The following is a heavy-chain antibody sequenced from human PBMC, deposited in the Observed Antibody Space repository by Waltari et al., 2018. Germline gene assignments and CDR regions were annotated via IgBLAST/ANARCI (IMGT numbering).Heavy chain of an antibody. D-gene: IGHD2-21*01. V-gene: IGHV4-61*02. Sequence: QVQLQESGPGLVKPSQTLSLTCTVSGGSISSGSYYWSWIRQPAGKGLEWIGRIYTSGSTNYNPPLKSRVTISVDTSKNQFSLKLSSVTAADTAVYYCARESYCGGDCYQLFDYWGQGTLVTVSS. CDR2: IYTSGST. J-gene: IGHJ4*02. CDR3: ARESYCGGDCYQLFDY. CDR1: GGSISSGSYY.